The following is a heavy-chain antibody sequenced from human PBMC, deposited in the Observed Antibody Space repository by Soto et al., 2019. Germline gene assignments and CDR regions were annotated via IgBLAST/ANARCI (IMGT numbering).Heavy chain of an antibody. CDR2: IKQDGSEK. D-gene: IGHD6-6*01. CDR1: GFTFSSHW. V-gene: IGHV3-7*01. Sequence: GGSLRLSCAASGFTFSSHWMSWVRQAPGKGLEWVANIKQDGSEKYYVDSVKGRFTISRDNAKNSLYLQMNSLRAEDTAVYYCARDSLAARHAEPPDYWGQGTLVTVSS. CDR3: ARDSLAARHAEPPDY. J-gene: IGHJ4*02.